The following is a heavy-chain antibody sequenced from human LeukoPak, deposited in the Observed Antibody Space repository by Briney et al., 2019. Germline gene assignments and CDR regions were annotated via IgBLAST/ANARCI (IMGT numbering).Heavy chain of an antibody. Sequence: GGSLRLSCAASGFTFSSYSMNWVRQAPGKGLEWVSSISSSSSYIYYADPVKGRFTISRDNAKNSLYLQMNSLRAEDTAVYYCARDRFGELIDYWGQGTLVTVSS. CDR3: ARDRFGELIDY. J-gene: IGHJ4*02. D-gene: IGHD3-10*01. V-gene: IGHV3-21*01. CDR1: GFTFSSYS. CDR2: ISSSSSYI.